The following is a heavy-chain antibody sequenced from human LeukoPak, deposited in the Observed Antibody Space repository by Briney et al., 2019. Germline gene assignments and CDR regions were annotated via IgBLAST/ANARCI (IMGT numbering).Heavy chain of an antibody. Sequence: GGSLRLSCEASGFTFSSYWMSWVRQAPGKGLEWVANIKQDGSEKDYVDSVKGRFTISRDNAKNSLYLQMNSLRAEDTAVYYCARVEDGSGWSLPYFDYWGQGTLVTVSS. CDR2: IKQDGSEK. CDR3: ARVEDGSGWSLPYFDY. CDR1: GFTFSSYW. V-gene: IGHV3-7*03. J-gene: IGHJ4*02. D-gene: IGHD6-19*01.